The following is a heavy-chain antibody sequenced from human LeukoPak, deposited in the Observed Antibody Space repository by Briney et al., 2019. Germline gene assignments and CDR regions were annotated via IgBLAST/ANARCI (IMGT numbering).Heavy chain of an antibody. J-gene: IGHJ5*02. V-gene: IGHV4-30-4*01. CDR1: GASISSGEYY. D-gene: IGHD3-10*01. CDR2: IYHSGST. CDR3: ARRSSGSYDGRFDP. Sequence: PSETLSLTCTVSGASISSGEYYWSWIRQPPGKGLEWIGYIYHSGSTYYNPSLESRLTISIDTSKNQFSLELTSVTAADTAVYYCARRSSGSYDGRFDPWGLGTLVTVSS.